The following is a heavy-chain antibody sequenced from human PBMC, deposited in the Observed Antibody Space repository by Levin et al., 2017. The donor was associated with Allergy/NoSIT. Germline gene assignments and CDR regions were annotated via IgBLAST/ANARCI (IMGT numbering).Heavy chain of an antibody. CDR2: INWNGGST. D-gene: IGHD4-17*01. Sequence: GGSLRLSCAASGFTFDDYGMSWVRQAPGKGLEWVSGINWNGGSTGYADSVKGRFTISRDNAKNSLYLQINSLRAEDTALYHCARFDYGDSISGAFDIWGQGTMVTVSS. CDR1: GFTFDDYG. V-gene: IGHV3-20*01. CDR3: ARFDYGDSISGAFDI. J-gene: IGHJ3*02.